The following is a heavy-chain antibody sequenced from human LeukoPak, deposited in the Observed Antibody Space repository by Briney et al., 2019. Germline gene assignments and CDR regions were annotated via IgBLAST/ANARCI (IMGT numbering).Heavy chain of an antibody. CDR2: INHSGST. V-gene: IGHV4-34*01. J-gene: IGHJ3*02. CDR1: GGSFSGYY. CDR3: ARPKPYFCSGGSCYSGRGAFDI. Sequence: SETLSLTCAVYGGSFSGYYWSWIRQPPGKGLEWIGEINHSGSTNYNPSLKSRVTISVDTSKNQFSLKLSSVTAADTAVYYCARPKPYFCSGGSCYSGRGAFDIWGQGTTVTVSS. D-gene: IGHD2-15*01.